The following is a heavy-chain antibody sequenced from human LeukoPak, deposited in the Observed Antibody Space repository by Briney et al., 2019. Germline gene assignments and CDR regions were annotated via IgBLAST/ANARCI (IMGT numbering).Heavy chain of an antibody. CDR1: GGSISSGGYY. V-gene: IGHV4-61*08. CDR3: ARQYSFTSYFDY. J-gene: IGHJ4*02. CDR2: IYYSGST. Sequence: SETLSLTCTVSGGSISSGGYYWSWIRQPPGKGLEWIGYIYYSGSTDYHPSLKSRVTILVDTSKNQFYLKLSSVTAADTAVYYCARQYSFTSYFDYWGQGALVTVSS. D-gene: IGHD6-6*01.